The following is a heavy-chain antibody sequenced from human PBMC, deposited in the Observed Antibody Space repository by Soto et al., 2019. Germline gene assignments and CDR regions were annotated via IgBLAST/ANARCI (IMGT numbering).Heavy chain of an antibody. CDR1: GFSFSIHA. D-gene: IGHD3-22*01. Sequence: GGSLRLSCAAPGFSFSIHALRWIRQAPGEGLEWVAVMSPNGDNQYYADSVKGRFTISRDTSKSTLSLQMTSLRPEDTAVYYCASGAAFYYDTSRYWGQVTLGTVSS. J-gene: IGHJ4*02. CDR3: ASGAAFYYDTSRY. CDR2: MSPNGDNQ. V-gene: IGHV3-30-3*01.